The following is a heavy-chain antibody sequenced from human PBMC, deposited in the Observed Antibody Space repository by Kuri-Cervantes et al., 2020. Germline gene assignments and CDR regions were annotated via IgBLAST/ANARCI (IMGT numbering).Heavy chain of an antibody. Sequence: ESLKISCTVSGGSISSYYWIWIRQPAGKGLEWIGRIYTSGSTNYNPSLESRVTMSVDTSKNQFSLKLTSVTAADTAVYYCADYNLYYYGMDVWGQGTTVTVSS. CDR1: GGSISSYY. J-gene: IGHJ6*02. V-gene: IGHV4-4*07. D-gene: IGHD1-1*01. CDR2: IYTSGST. CDR3: ADYNLYYYGMDV.